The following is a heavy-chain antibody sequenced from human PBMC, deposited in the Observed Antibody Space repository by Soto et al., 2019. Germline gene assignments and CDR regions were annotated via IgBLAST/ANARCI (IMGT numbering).Heavy chain of an antibody. Sequence: ASVKVSCKASGYTFTSYDINWVRQATGQGLEWMGWTNPNSGNTGYAQKFQGRVTMTRNTSISTAYMELSSLRSEDTAVYYCARSGNTDTAMVSGYYGMDVWGQGTTVTVSS. J-gene: IGHJ6*02. CDR1: GYTFTSYD. D-gene: IGHD5-18*01. CDR3: ARSGNTDTAMVSGYYGMDV. CDR2: TNPNSGNT. V-gene: IGHV1-8*01.